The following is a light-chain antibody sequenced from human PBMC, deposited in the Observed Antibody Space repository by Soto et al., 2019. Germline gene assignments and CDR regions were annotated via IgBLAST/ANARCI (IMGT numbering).Light chain of an antibody. V-gene: IGKV3-15*01. CDR2: GAS. CDR3: QQWRNWPCT. CDR1: QSVSSD. Sequence: EILMTQSPATLSVSAGDRVILSCRASQSVSSDLAWYQQKRGQAPRLLIFGASTRATGIPARFSGSGSGTEFTLTISSLQPEDFAVYYCQQWRNWPCTFGQGTKVAIK. J-gene: IGKJ2*02.